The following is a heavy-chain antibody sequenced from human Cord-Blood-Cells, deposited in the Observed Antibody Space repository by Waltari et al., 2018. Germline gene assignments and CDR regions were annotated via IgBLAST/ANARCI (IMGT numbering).Heavy chain of an antibody. V-gene: IGHV1-8*01. D-gene: IGHD6-19*01. CDR1: GYTFTSYD. J-gene: IGHJ5*02. CDR3: ARGGERPRYSSGWYNWFDP. CDR2: INPNSGNT. Sequence: QVQLVQSGAEVKKPGASVKVSCKASGYTFTSYDINWVRQATGQGLEWMGWINPNSGNTGYAQKFQGRVTMTRNTSISTAYMELSSLRSEDTAVYYCARGGERPRYSSGWYNWFDPWGQGTLVTVSS.